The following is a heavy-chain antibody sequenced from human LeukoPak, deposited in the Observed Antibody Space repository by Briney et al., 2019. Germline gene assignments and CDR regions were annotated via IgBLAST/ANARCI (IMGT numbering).Heavy chain of an antibody. J-gene: IGHJ1*01. CDR1: GGSIKTYY. CDR3: VGEKLYTSSWGFQH. D-gene: IGHD6-13*01. CDR2: FYSSVST. Sequence: SETLSLTCAVSGGSIKTYYWSWIRQSAGTGLEWIGRFYSSVSTTYNPSLKSRVTMSVDTSNNLFFLNLTSVTAADTAVYFRVGEKLYTSSWGFQHWGQGTLVSVSS. V-gene: IGHV4-4*07.